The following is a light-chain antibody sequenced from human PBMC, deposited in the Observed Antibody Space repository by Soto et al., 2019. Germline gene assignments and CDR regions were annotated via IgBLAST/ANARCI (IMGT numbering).Light chain of an antibody. CDR1: QGISDY. V-gene: IGKV1-9*01. CDR2: GTS. J-gene: IGKJ4*01. CDR3: QQLRTYPLT. Sequence: DIQLTQSPSFLSASVGDRVTITCRASQGISDYFAWYQQKPGNAPKLLIYGTSTLKSEVPSRFSGSGSGTEFTLTISSLQPEDFATYFCQQLRTYPLTFGGGTRVEIK.